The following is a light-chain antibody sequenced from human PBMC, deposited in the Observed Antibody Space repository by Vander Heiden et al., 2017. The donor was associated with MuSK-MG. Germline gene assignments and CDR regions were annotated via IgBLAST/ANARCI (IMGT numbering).Light chain of an antibody. J-gene: IGKJ4*01. CDR3: QQYYVSPPLT. CDR2: AAS. CDR1: QSVSSD. Sequence: EIVMTQSPATLSVSPGERATLSCRASQSVSSDLAWYQHKPWLSPRVLIFAASTRATGIPARFSGSGSGTEFTLTISSLRSEDSAVYYCQQYYVSPPLTFGGGTKVEIK. V-gene: IGKV3-15*01.